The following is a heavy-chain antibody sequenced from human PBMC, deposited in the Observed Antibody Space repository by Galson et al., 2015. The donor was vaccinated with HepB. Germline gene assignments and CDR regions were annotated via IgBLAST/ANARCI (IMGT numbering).Heavy chain of an antibody. D-gene: IGHD3-3*01. Sequence: SETLSLTCAVYGGSFSGYYWSWIRQPPGKGLEWIGEINHSGSTNYNPSLKSRVTISVDTSKNQFSLKLSSVTAADTAVYYCARGVLTYYDFWSGWGGFDYWGQGTLVTVSS. CDR3: ARGVLTYYDFWSGWGGFDY. V-gene: IGHV4-34*01. CDR2: INHSGST. CDR1: GGSFSGYY. J-gene: IGHJ4*02.